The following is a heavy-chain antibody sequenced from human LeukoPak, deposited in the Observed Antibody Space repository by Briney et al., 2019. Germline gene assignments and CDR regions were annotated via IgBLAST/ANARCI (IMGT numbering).Heavy chain of an antibody. CDR3: ARDHGDYGTYYYYGMDV. CDR1: GFTFSSYA. CDR2: ISYDGSNK. Sequence: GGSLRLSCAASGFTFSSYAMHWVRQAPGKGLGWGAVISYDGSNKYYADSVKGRFTISRDNSKNTLYLQMDSLRAEDTAVYYCARDHGDYGTYYYYGMDVWGQGTTVAVSS. J-gene: IGHJ6*02. D-gene: IGHD4-17*01. V-gene: IGHV3-30-3*01.